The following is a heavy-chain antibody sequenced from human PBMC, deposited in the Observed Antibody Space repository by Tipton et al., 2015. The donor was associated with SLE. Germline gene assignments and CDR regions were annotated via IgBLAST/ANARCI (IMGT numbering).Heavy chain of an antibody. Sequence: QSGAEVKKPGSSVKVSCKASGGTFSSYAISWVRQAPGQGLEWMGWMNPNSGNTGYAQKFQGRVTMTRNTSISTAYMELSSLRSEDTAVYYCVTGDVQFDYWGQGTLVTVSS. CDR3: VTGDVQFDY. D-gene: IGHD7-27*01. CDR1: GGTFSSYA. V-gene: IGHV1-8*02. CDR2: MNPNSGNT. J-gene: IGHJ4*02.